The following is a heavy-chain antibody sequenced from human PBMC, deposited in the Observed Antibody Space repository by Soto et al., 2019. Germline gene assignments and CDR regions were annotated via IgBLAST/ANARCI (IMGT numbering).Heavy chain of an antibody. V-gene: IGHV4-59*01. CDR1: GGSISSYY. Sequence: SETLSLTCTVSGGSISSYYWSWIRQPPGKGLEWIGYIYYSGSTNYNPSLKSRVTISVDTSKNQFSLKLSSVTAADTAVYYCARGATDSYGYLDAFDIWGQGTTVTVSS. CDR2: IYYSGST. CDR3: ARGATDSYGYLDAFDI. D-gene: IGHD5-18*01. J-gene: IGHJ3*02.